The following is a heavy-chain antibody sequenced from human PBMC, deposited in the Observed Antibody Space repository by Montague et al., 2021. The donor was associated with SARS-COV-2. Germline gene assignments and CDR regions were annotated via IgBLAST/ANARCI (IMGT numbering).Heavy chain of an antibody. D-gene: IGHD3-22*01. J-gene: IGHJ4*02. Sequence: SLRLFCAASGFTFSSYAMSWVRQAPGKGLEWVSVIYSGGSSTYYADSVKGRFTISRDNSKNTLYLQMNSLRAEDTAVYYCAKQARITMIVGVYPDGIDYWGQGTLVTVSS. CDR3: AKQARITMIVGVYPDGIDY. CDR1: GFTFSSYA. CDR2: IYSGGSST. V-gene: IGHV3-23*03.